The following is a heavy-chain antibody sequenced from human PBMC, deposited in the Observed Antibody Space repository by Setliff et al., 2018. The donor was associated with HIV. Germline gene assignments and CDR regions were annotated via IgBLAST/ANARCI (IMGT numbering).Heavy chain of an antibody. CDR2: LSGAGGST. D-gene: IGHD1-1*01. CDR3: AKSGTGIIYFDY. Sequence: PGGSLRLSCAASGFTFSTYAMSWVRQAPGKGLEWVSALSGAGGSTYYADSVKGRFTISRDNAKNSLYLQMNSLRAEDTAVYYCAKSGTGIIYFDYWGQGTLVTVSS. CDR1: GFTFSTYA. J-gene: IGHJ4*02. V-gene: IGHV3-23*01.